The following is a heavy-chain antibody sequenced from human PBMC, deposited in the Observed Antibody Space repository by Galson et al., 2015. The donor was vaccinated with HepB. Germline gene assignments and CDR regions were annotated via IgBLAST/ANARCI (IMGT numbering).Heavy chain of an antibody. Sequence: SLRLSCAGSGFIFRHHAMACIRQAPGKGLEWVSGINGRGSTSSYSDAVKGRFTISRDNSKDTVFLQMDNLRADDTAVYYCVKEGSWFGGDWFDPWGQGALVTVS. CDR1: GFIFRHHA. V-gene: IGHV3-23*01. D-gene: IGHD3-16*01. CDR2: INGRGSTS. CDR3: VKEGSWFGGDWFDP. J-gene: IGHJ5*02.